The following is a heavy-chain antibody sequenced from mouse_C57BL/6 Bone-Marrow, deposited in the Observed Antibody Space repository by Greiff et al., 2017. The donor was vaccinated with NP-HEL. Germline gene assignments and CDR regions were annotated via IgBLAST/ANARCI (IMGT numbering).Heavy chain of an antibody. CDR2: IDPSDSET. V-gene: IGHV1-52*01. J-gene: IGHJ3*01. CDR1: GYTFTSYW. CDR3: ARQGDSSGYGRFAY. D-gene: IGHD3-2*02. Sequence: QVQLQQSGAELVRPGSSVKLSCKASGYTFTSYWMHWVKQRPIQGLEWIGNIDPSDSETHYNQKFKDKATLTVDKSSSTAYMQLSSLTSEDSAVYYCARQGDSSGYGRFAYWGQGTLVTVSA.